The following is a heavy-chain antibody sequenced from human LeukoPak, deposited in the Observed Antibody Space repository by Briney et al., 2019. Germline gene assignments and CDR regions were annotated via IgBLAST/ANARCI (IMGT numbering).Heavy chain of an antibody. D-gene: IGHD4-17*01. CDR2: LNPTLCIA. CDR3: ARAPAGNYRDSHYAFDS. V-gene: IGHV1-69*04. CDR1: GGTFSSYA. Sequence: SVKLSCKASGGTFSSYAMSWVRQAPGQGLEWMGRLNPTLCIANYEQKFQGRITITADKSTSTAYLELSSLRSEDTAVYYCARAPAGNYRDSHYAFDSWGKGTMVTVSS. J-gene: IGHJ3*02.